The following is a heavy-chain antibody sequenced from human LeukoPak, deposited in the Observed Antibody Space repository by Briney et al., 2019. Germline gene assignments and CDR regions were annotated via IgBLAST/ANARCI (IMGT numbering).Heavy chain of an antibody. Sequence: GGSLRLSCAASGFTFSSYSMNWVRQAPGKGLEWVSSISSSSSYKYYADSVKVRFTISRDNAKNSLYLQMNSLRAEDTAVYYCARAPDYGDYVHYWGQGTLVTVSS. CDR1: GFTFSSYS. V-gene: IGHV3-21*01. J-gene: IGHJ4*02. CDR2: ISSSSSYK. D-gene: IGHD4-17*01. CDR3: ARAPDYGDYVHY.